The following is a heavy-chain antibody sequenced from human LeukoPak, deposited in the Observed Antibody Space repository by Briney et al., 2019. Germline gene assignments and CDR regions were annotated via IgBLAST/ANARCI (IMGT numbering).Heavy chain of an antibody. CDR2: IHYSWST. Sequence: SETLSLTCTVSGGSISSYYWSWIRQPPGKGLEWIGYIHYSWSTNYSPSLKSRVTISIDTSRNQFSLKLSSVTAADTAVYYCARTGYYDSSGYYFFDYWGQGTLVTVSS. J-gene: IGHJ4*02. V-gene: IGHV4-59*01. D-gene: IGHD3-22*01. CDR1: GGSISSYY. CDR3: ARTGYYDSSGYYFFDY.